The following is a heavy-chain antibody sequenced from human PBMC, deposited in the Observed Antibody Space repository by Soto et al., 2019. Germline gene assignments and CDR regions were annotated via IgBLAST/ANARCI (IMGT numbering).Heavy chain of an antibody. CDR3: ASYYYSGYDFNPLSFDY. Sequence: GGSLRLSCAASGFTFSSYSMNWVRQAPGKGLEWVSSISSSSSYIYYADSVKGRFTISRDNAKNSLYLQMNSLRAEDMAVYYCASYYYSGYDFNPLSFDYWGQGTLVTVSS. D-gene: IGHD5-12*01. J-gene: IGHJ4*02. CDR2: ISSSSSYI. V-gene: IGHV3-21*01. CDR1: GFTFSSYS.